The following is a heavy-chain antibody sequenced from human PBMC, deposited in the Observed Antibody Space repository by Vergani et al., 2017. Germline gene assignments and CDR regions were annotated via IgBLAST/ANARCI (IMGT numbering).Heavy chain of an antibody. CDR3: ARDDSGSWISRCFDI. CDR2: IYYSGST. V-gene: IGHV4-59*01. CDR1: GGSISSYY. J-gene: IGHJ3*02. D-gene: IGHD1-26*01. Sequence: QVQLQESGPGLVKPSETLSLTCTVSGGSISSYYWSWIRQPPGKGLEWIGYIYYSGSTNYNPSLKSRVTISVDTSKNQFSLKLSSVTAADTAVYYCARDDSGSWISRCFDIWGQGTMVTVSS.